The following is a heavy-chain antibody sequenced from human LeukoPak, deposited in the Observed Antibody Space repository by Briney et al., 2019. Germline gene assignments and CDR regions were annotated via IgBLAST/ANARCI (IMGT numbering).Heavy chain of an antibody. CDR1: GFTSNSYS. CDR3: ARALTYTSSYPLGY. V-gene: IGHV3-21*01. Sequence: PGGSLRLSCVASGFTSNSYSITWVRQAPGKGLEWILCITSGSSNAYYADSVKGRFTFSRDNAKNSLFLQLNNLRVEDTAVYYCARALTYTSSYPLGYWGQGTLVTVSS. CDR2: ITSGSSNA. D-gene: IGHD6-6*01. J-gene: IGHJ4*02.